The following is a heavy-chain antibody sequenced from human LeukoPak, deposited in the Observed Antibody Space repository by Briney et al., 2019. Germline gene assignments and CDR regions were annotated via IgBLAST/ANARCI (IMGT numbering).Heavy chain of an antibody. CDR3: ALGVVVPAARVAGPYFDY. Sequence: ASVTVSCKVSGYTLTELSMHWVRQAPGKGLEWMGGFDPEDGETIYAQKFQGRVTMTEDTSTDTAYMELSSLRSEDTAVYYCALGVVVPAARVAGPYFDYWGQGTLVTVSP. J-gene: IGHJ4*02. V-gene: IGHV1-24*01. CDR1: GYTLTELS. CDR2: FDPEDGET. D-gene: IGHD2-2*01.